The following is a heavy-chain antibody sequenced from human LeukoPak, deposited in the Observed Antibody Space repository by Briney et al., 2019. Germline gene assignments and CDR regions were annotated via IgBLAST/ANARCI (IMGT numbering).Heavy chain of an antibody. CDR2: ISSSGSYI. CDR3: ARVATIFGVVRYYLDY. CDR1: GFTFRSYA. D-gene: IGHD3-3*01. Sequence: GGSLRLSCAASGFTFRSYAMSWVRQAPGKGLEWVSSISSSGSYISHADSVKGRFSISRDSANNSLTLQMNSLRAEDTAVYYCARVATIFGVVRYYLDYWGQGTLVTASS. V-gene: IGHV3-21*01. J-gene: IGHJ4*02.